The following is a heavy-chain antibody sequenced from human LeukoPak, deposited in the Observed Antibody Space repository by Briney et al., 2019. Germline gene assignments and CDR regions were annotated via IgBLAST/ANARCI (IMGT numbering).Heavy chain of an antibody. CDR3: ARDRIGGEEY. CDR2: IKEDGSEK. V-gene: IGHV3-7*01. Sequence: GGSLRLSCVASGFTFSDYYMNWFRQAPGKGLEWVANIKEDGSEKDYVDSVKGRFTISRDNAKNSLYLQMNNLRAEDTAVYYCARDRIGGEEYWGQGTLVTVSS. CDR1: GFTFSDYY. D-gene: IGHD3-10*01. J-gene: IGHJ4*02.